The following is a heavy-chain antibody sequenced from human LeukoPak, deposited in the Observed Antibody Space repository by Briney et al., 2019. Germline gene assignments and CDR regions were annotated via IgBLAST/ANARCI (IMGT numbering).Heavy chain of an antibody. CDR1: GFTFGSYS. D-gene: IGHD3-10*01. Sequence: GGSLRLSCAASGFTFGSYSMTWVRQAPGKGLEWVSSISSGSDYIFYADSVKGRFTISRDNAKNSLYLQMSSLRAKDTAVYYCARDQFGKGNWFDPWGQGTLVTVSS. CDR2: ISSGSDYI. J-gene: IGHJ5*02. CDR3: ARDQFGKGNWFDP. V-gene: IGHV3-21*01.